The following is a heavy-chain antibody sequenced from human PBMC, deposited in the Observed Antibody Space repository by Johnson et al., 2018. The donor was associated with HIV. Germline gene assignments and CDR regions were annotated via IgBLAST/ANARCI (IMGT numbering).Heavy chain of an antibody. CDR1: GFTFDDHA. V-gene: IGHV3-9*01. CDR3: ARVRAGRENAFDI. J-gene: IGHJ3*02. CDR2: IIWTSGSI. Sequence: VQLVESGGGLVQPGRSLRLSCAASGFTFDDHAMHWVRQAPGKGLEWVSGIIWTSGSIAYADSVKGRFTISRDNSKNTLSLQMNSPRVDDTAIYYCARVRAGRENAFDIWGQGTMVTVSS. D-gene: IGHD1-26*01.